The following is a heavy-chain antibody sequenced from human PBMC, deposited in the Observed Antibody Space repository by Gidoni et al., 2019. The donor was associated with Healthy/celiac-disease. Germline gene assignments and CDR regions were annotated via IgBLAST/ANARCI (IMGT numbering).Heavy chain of an antibody. V-gene: IGHV3-23*01. CDR1: GVTFSSYA. J-gene: IGHJ4*02. Sequence: EVQLLESGGGLVQPGGSLRLSCAASGVTFSSYAMSWVRQAPGKGLEWVSAISGSGGTTFYADSAKGRFTISRDYSKNTLYLQMNSLRVEDTAVYYCAKDVTVTTLYYFDYWGQGTLVTVSS. D-gene: IGHD4-17*01. CDR2: ISGSGGTT. CDR3: AKDVTVTTLYYFDY.